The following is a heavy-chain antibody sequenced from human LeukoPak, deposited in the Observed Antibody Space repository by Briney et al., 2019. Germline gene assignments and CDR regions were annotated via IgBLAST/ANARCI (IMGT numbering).Heavy chain of an antibody. CDR3: ASMGVYYDSSGSEA. D-gene: IGHD3-22*01. CDR2: INPSGGST. CDR1: GYTFTDYY. J-gene: IGHJ5*02. V-gene: IGHV1-46*01. Sequence: ASVKVSCKASGYTFTDYYINWVRQAPGQGLEWMGIINPSGGSTSYAQKFRGRVTMTRDMSTSTVYMELSSLRSEDTAVYYCASMGVYYDSSGSEAWGQGTLVTVSS.